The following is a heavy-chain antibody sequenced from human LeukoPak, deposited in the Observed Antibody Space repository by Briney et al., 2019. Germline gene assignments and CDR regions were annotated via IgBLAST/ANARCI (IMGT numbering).Heavy chain of an antibody. CDR1: GGSISSGDYY. D-gene: IGHD5-24*01. Sequence: PSQTLSLTCTVSGGSISSGDYYWSWIRQPPGKGLEWIGYIYYSGSTYYNPSLKSRVTISVDTSKNQFSLKLSSVTAADTAVYYCARWRRDGYNFDYWGQGTLVTVSS. J-gene: IGHJ4*02. CDR3: ARWRRDGYNFDY. V-gene: IGHV4-30-4*01. CDR2: IYYSGST.